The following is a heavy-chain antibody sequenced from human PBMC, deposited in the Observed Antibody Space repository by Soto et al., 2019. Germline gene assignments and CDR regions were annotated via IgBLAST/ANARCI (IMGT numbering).Heavy chain of an antibody. Sequence: ASVKVSCKASGYTLTSYGISWVRQAPGQGLEWMGWISAYNGNTNYAQKLQGRVTMTTDTSTSTAYMELRSLRSDDTAVYYCARKIVVVPAAIGNYYYYGMDVWGQGTTVTVSS. CDR3: ARKIVVVPAAIGNYYYYGMDV. V-gene: IGHV1-18*01. J-gene: IGHJ6*02. CDR1: GYTLTSYG. CDR2: ISAYNGNT. D-gene: IGHD2-2*02.